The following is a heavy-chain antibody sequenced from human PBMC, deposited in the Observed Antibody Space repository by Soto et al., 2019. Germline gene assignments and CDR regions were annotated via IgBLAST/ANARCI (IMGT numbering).Heavy chain of an antibody. Sequence: SVKVSCKASGYTFTSYGISWVRQAPGQGLEWMGGIIPFFGTANYAQKFQGRVTITADESTSTAYMELSSLRSEDTAVYYCARDRHSSSWYYFDYWGQGTLVTVSS. J-gene: IGHJ4*02. CDR2: IIPFFGTA. CDR3: ARDRHSSSWYYFDY. D-gene: IGHD6-13*01. CDR1: GYTFTSYG. V-gene: IGHV1-69*13.